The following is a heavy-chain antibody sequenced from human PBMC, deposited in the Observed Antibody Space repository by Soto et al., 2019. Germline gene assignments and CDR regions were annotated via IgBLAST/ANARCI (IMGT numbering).Heavy chain of an antibody. V-gene: IGHV3-21*01. CDR3: TRGPRADSSGTGAH. J-gene: IGHJ4*02. CDR2: IDRRSEI. CDR1: GFTFSSYS. D-gene: IGHD1-26*01. Sequence: GGSLRLSCAASGFTFSSYSIHWVRQAPGKGLEWVSSIDRRSEIYYADSVKGRFTISRDNAKNSVSLQMNSLRAEDTAVYYCTRGPRADSSGTGAHWGQGTPVTVSS.